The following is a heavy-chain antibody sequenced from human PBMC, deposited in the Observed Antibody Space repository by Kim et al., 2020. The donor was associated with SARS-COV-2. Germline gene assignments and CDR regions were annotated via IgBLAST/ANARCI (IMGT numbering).Heavy chain of an antibody. CDR1: GFTFGNYA. CDR2: IKGGGGGT. V-gene: IGHV3-23*01. J-gene: IGHJ3*01. Sequence: GGSLRLSCAASGFTFGNYAMNWVRQAPGKGLEWVAYIKGGGGGTHCADSVKGRFTISRDNSKNTLYLEMNSLRAEETALYYCVKCSSNYGNDAFDVWGPGTMVTVSS. CDR3: VKCSSNYGNDAFDV. D-gene: IGHD3-10*01.